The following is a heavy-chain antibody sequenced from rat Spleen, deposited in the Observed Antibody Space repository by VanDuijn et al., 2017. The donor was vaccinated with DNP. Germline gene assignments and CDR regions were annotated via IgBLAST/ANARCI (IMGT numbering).Heavy chain of an antibody. V-gene: IGHV3-3*01. Sequence: SVTGYSISSNFRWTWIRKFPGNKLEWMGYVNSADSTYYNPSLKRRISITRDTSKNQFFLQVNSVTTEDTATYYCASGPNGYNYFDYWGQGVMVTVSS. CDR1: GYSISSNFR. CDR2: VNSADST. J-gene: IGHJ2*01. D-gene: IGHD1-2*01. CDR3: ASGPNGYNYFDY.